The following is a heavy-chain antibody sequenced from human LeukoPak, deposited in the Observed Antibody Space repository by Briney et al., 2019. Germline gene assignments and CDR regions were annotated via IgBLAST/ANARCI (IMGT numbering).Heavy chain of an antibody. Sequence: GGSLRLSCAASGFTFSSYWMSWVRQAPGKGLEWVANIKQDGSEKYYVDSVKGRFTISRDNAKNSLYLQMNSLRAEDTAVYYCAKARKGPYSSGWDYYYYYYMDVWGKGTTVTVSS. J-gene: IGHJ6*03. CDR3: AKARKGPYSSGWDYYYYYYMDV. V-gene: IGHV3-7*01. CDR1: GFTFSSYW. CDR2: IKQDGSEK. D-gene: IGHD6-19*01.